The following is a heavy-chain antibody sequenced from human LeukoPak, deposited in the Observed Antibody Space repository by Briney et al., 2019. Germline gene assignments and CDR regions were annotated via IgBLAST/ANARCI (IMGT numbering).Heavy chain of an antibody. CDR3: ARWLQLYNWFDP. D-gene: IGHD5-24*01. V-gene: IGHV4-59*01. Sequence: SETLSLTCAVSGGSISSYYWSWIRQPPGKGLEWIGYIYYSGSTNYNPSLKSRVTISVDTSKNQFSLKLSSVTAADTAVYYCARWLQLYNWFDPWGQGTLVTVSS. J-gene: IGHJ5*02. CDR2: IYYSGST. CDR1: GGSISSYY.